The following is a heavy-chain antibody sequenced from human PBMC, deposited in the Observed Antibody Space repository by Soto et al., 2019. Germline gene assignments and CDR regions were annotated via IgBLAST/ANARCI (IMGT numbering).Heavy chain of an antibody. Sequence: QVQLVQSGAEVKKPGSSVTVSCKASGGTFSSYAISWVRQAPGQGLEWMGGIIPIFGTANYAQKFQGRVTITADESTSTAYMELSSLRSEDTAVYYCARGRDGYTINWFDPWGQGTLGTVSS. J-gene: IGHJ5*02. CDR3: ARGRDGYTINWFDP. V-gene: IGHV1-69*01. D-gene: IGHD5-12*01. CDR2: IIPIFGTA. CDR1: GGTFSSYA.